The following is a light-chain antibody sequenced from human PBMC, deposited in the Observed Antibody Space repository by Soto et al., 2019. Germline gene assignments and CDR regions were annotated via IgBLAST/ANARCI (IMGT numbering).Light chain of an antibody. Sequence: QSVLTQPASVSASPGQSITISCTGTSSDVGSHNLVSWYQQHPGTAPRLLIYEAIKRPPGVSGRFSGSKSGNTASLTIAGLQTEDEADYYCCSYVGTNSVVFGGGTKLTVL. J-gene: IGLJ2*01. CDR2: EAI. CDR1: SSDVGSHNL. CDR3: CSYVGTNSVV. V-gene: IGLV2-23*01.